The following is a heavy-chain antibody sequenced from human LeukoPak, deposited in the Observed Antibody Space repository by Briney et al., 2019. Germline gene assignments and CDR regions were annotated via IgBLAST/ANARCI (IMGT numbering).Heavy chain of an antibody. CDR2: ISSSSSTI. J-gene: IGHJ4*02. CDR1: GFTFSSYS. Sequence: PGGSLRLSCAASGFTFSSYSMNWVRQAPGKGLEWGSYISSSSSTIYYAASVKGRFTISRDNAKNSLYLQMNSLRAEDTAVYYCARGSDYYGSGSLGYWGQGTLVPVSS. D-gene: IGHD3-10*01. CDR3: ARGSDYYGSGSLGY. V-gene: IGHV3-48*01.